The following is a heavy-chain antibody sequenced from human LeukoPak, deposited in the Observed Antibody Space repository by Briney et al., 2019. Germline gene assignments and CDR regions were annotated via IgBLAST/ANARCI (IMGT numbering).Heavy chain of an antibody. D-gene: IGHD3-10*01. V-gene: IGHV4-30-4*01. CDR2: IYYSGST. J-gene: IGHJ4*02. CDR1: GGSISSGDYY. Sequence: SETLSLTCTVSGGSISSGDYYWSWIRQPPGTGLEWIGYIYYSGSTYYNPSLKSRVTISVDTSKNQFSLKLSSVTAADTAVYYCARGGYYGSGSYYFDYWGQGTLVTVSS. CDR3: ARGGYYGSGSYYFDY.